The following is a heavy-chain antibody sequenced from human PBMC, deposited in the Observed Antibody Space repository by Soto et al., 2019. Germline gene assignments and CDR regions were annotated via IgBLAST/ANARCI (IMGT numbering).Heavy chain of an antibody. Sequence: QITLNESGPTPVKPRQTLTLTCTFSGFSLTTSGVVVCWIRQSPGKAPEWLARIYWDDDKRYSPSLKSRLTITKATSKTQVVLTMADLDPEDTATYYCAHRVLRTVFGLVTTTAIYFDFWGQGTPVAVSS. CDR2: IYWDDDK. J-gene: IGHJ4*02. CDR1: GFSLTTSGVV. CDR3: AHRVLRTVFGLVTTTAIYFDF. D-gene: IGHD3-3*01. V-gene: IGHV2-5*02.